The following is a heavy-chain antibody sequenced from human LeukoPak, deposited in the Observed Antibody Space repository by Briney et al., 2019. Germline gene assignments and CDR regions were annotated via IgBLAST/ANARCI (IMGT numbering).Heavy chain of an antibody. D-gene: IGHD1-7*01. V-gene: IGHV3-48*01. CDR3: ASPPGRFTGTADY. J-gene: IGHJ4*02. Sequence: GGSLRLSCAASGFTFSSYAMSWVRQAPGKGLEWVSYISSSSSTIYYADSVKGRFTISRDNAKNSLYLQMNSLRAEDTAVYYCASPPGRFTGTADYWGQGTLVTVSS. CDR1: GFTFSSYA. CDR2: ISSSSSTI.